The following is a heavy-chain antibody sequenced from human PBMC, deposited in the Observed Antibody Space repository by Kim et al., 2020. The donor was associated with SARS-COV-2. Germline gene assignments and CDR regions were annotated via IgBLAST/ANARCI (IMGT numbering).Heavy chain of an antibody. CDR3: ERSPSYSYGLIDY. Sequence: ASVKVSCKASGYTFTGYYMHWVRQAPGQGLEWMGRINPNSGGTNYAQKFQGRVTMTRDTSISTAYMELSRLRSDDTAVYYCERSPSYSYGLIDYWGQGTLVTVSS. CDR2: INPNSGGT. J-gene: IGHJ4*02. CDR1: GYTFTGYY. V-gene: IGHV1-2*06. D-gene: IGHD5-18*01.